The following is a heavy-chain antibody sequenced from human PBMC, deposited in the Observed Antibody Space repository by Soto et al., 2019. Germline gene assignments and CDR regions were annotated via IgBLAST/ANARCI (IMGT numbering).Heavy chain of an antibody. Sequence: GASVKVSCKASGYSFTSYDINWVRQATGQGLEWMGWMNPNSGNTGYAQKFQGRVTMTRNTSISTAYMELSSLRSEDTAVYYCARSAPRVLEWLLSGSYYYMDVWGKGTTVTVSS. J-gene: IGHJ6*03. CDR2: MNPNSGNT. V-gene: IGHV1-8*01. CDR3: ARSAPRVLEWLLSGSYYYMDV. CDR1: GYSFTSYD. D-gene: IGHD3-3*01.